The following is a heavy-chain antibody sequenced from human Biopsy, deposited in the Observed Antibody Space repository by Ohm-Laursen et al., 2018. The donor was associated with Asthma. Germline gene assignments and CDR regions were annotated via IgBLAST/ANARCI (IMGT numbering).Heavy chain of an antibody. CDR2: ISSLSRYI. V-gene: IGHV3-21*01. CDR1: GFAFSNFA. D-gene: IGHD3-10*01. CDR3: SRDFTIGSGSPFHF. Sequence: SLRLSCSASGFAFSNFAMNWVRQAPGKGLEWVASISSLSRYIYHATSLRGRFTISRDNAKRSLYPQIDSLRGDDTAVYYCSRDFTIGSGSPFHFWGRGTLVTVSS. J-gene: IGHJ4*02.